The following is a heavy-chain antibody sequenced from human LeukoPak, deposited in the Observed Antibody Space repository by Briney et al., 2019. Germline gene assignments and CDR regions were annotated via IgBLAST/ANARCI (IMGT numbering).Heavy chain of an antibody. CDR2: IYSGGST. CDR3: ARMRLDSSGYYYWAFDI. Sequence: GGSLRLSCAASGFTVSSNYMSWVRQAPGKGLEWVSVIYSGGSTYCADSVKGRFTISRDNSKNTLYLQMNSLRAEDTAVYYCARMRLDSSGYYYWAFDIWGQGTMVTVSS. D-gene: IGHD3-22*01. V-gene: IGHV3-53*01. CDR1: GFTVSSNY. J-gene: IGHJ3*02.